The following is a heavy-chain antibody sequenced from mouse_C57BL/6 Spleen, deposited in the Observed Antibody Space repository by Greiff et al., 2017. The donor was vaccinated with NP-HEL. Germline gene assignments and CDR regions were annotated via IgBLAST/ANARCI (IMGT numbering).Heavy chain of an antibody. CDR2: IYPSDSET. D-gene: IGHD4-1*01. Sequence: QVQLQQPGAELVRPGSSVKLSCKASGYTFTSYWMDWVKQRPGQGLEWIGNIYPSDSETHYNQKFKDKATLTVDKSSSTAYLQLSSLTSEDSAVYYCARLGPGGYWGQGTTLTVSS. CDR1: GYTFTSYW. J-gene: IGHJ2*01. CDR3: ARLGPGGY. V-gene: IGHV1-61*01.